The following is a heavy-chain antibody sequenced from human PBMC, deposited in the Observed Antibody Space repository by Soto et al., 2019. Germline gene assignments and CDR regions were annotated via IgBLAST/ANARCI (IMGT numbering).Heavy chain of an antibody. Sequence: PGESLKISGKGSGYSFTSYWISWVRQMPGKGLEWMGRIDPSDSYTNYSPSFQGHVTISADKSISTAYLQWSSLKVVNHYYYYGMDVWGQGTTVTVSS. CDR3: MDV. CDR2: IDPSDSYT. D-gene: IGHD3-22*01. J-gene: IGHJ6*02. CDR1: GYSFTSYW. V-gene: IGHV5-10-1*01.